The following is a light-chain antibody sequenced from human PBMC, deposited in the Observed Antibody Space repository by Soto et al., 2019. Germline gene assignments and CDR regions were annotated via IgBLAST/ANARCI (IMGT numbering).Light chain of an antibody. CDR1: SANIGSNY. Sequence: QSVLTQSPSASGTPEQRVTISCSGSSANIGSNYVYWYQQFPGTAPRLLIYRADQRPSGVPDRFSGSKSGTSASLAISGLRSEDEAAYYCAAWDDTVNGLVFGGGTKLTVL. V-gene: IGLV1-47*01. CDR3: AAWDDTVNGLV. J-gene: IGLJ2*01. CDR2: RAD.